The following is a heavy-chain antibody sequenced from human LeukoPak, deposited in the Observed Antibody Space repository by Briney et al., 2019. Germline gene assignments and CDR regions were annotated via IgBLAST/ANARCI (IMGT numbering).Heavy chain of an antibody. CDR3: ADFWSGYHVY. CDR2: IIPIFGTA. CDR1: GGTFSSYA. V-gene: IGHV1-69*13. J-gene: IGHJ4*02. D-gene: IGHD3-3*01. Sequence: GASVKVSCKASGGTFSSYAISWVRQAPGQGLEWMGGIIPIFGTANYAQKFQGRVTITADESTSTAYMELSSLRSEDTAVYYCADFWSGYHVYWGQGTLVTVSS.